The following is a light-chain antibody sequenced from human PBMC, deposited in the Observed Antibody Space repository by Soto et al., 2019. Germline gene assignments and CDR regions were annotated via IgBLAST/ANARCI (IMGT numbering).Light chain of an antibody. J-gene: IGKJ1*01. CDR3: QQGYTTRWT. V-gene: IGKV1-39*01. CDR1: QNIRSY. Sequence: DITMTQSPTSLSASVGDRVTITCRASQNIRSYLNWYQQIPGKAPNLLIYATSILQTGVPSRFSGSGTGTDFTLTINGLQPEDFATYYCQQGYTTRWTFGQGTKVEIK. CDR2: ATS.